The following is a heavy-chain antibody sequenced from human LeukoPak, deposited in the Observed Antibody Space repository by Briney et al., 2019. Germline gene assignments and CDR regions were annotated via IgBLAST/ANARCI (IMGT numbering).Heavy chain of an antibody. CDR2: ISSSSSYI. Sequence: GGSPRLSCAASGFTFSSYSMNWVRQAPGKGLEWVSSISSSSSYIYYADSVKGRFTISRDNAKNSLYLQMNSLRAEDTAVYYCARVRYSSSAHWFDPWGQGTLVTVSS. D-gene: IGHD6-6*01. J-gene: IGHJ5*02. V-gene: IGHV3-21*01. CDR3: ARVRYSSSAHWFDP. CDR1: GFTFSSYS.